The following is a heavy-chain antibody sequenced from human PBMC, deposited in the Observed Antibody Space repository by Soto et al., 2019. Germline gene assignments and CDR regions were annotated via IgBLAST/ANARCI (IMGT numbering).Heavy chain of an antibody. Sequence: GGSLRLSCAASGFTVSSNYMTWVRQAPGKGLEWVSSISGSTSGTYYADAVKGRFTISRDNSNNTLYLQMNSLRAEDTAVYYCANDRRFIDPFDYWGQGSLVTVSS. CDR2: ISGSTSGT. D-gene: IGHD3-16*02. CDR3: ANDRRFIDPFDY. J-gene: IGHJ4*02. V-gene: IGHV3-53*01. CDR1: GFTVSSNY.